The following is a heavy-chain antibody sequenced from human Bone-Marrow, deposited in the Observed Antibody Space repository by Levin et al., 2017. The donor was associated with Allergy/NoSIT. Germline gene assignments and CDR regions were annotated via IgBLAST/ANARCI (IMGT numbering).Heavy chain of an antibody. CDR3: ARESLRGSWQLYYYYYYGMDV. Sequence: ASVKVSCKASGYTLTSYGISWVRQAPGQGLEWMGWISAYNGNTNYAQKLQGRVTMTTDTSTSTAYMELRSLRSDDTAVYYCARESLRGSWQLYYYYYYGMDVWGQGTTVTVSS. D-gene: IGHD6-13*01. CDR2: ISAYNGNT. J-gene: IGHJ6*02. CDR1: GYTLTSYG. V-gene: IGHV1-18*01.